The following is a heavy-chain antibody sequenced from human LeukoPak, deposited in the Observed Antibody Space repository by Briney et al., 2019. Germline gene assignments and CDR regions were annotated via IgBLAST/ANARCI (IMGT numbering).Heavy chain of an antibody. CDR1: GFTFSSYA. V-gene: IGHV3-30-3*01. J-gene: IGHJ3*02. Sequence: GGSLRLSCAASGFTFSSYAMHWVRQAPGKGLEWVAVISYDGSNKYYADSVKGRFTISRDNSKNTLYLQMNSLRAEDTAVYYCAGIVGATYLLAALDIWGQGTMVTVSS. CDR2: ISYDGSNK. CDR3: AGIVGATYLLAALDI. D-gene: IGHD1-26*01.